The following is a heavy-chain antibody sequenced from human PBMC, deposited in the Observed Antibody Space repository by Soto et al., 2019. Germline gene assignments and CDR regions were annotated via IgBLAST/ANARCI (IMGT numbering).Heavy chain of an antibody. J-gene: IGHJ6*03. CDR1: GFTFSSYA. CDR2: ISGSGGST. D-gene: IGHD2-15*01. V-gene: IGHV3-23*01. Sequence: GESLRLSCAASGFTFSSYAMSWVRQAPGKGLEWVSAISGSGGSTYYADSVKGRFTISRDNSKNTLYLQMNSLRAEDTAVYYCAKFGLGCSGGSCYYYYYMDVWGKGTTVTVSS. CDR3: AKFGLGCSGGSCYYYYYMDV.